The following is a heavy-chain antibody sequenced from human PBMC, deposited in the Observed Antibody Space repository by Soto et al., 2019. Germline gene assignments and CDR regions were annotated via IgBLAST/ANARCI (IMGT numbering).Heavy chain of an antibody. CDR3: ARAQGYSGYDGLSN. CDR1: GGTFSSYA. J-gene: IGHJ4*02. CDR2: IIPIFGTA. D-gene: IGHD5-12*01. V-gene: IGHV1-69*12. Sequence: QVQLVQSGAEVKKPGSSVKVSCKASGGTFSSYAISWVRQAPGQGLEWMGGIIPIFGTANYAQKFQGRVTIIADESTSTAYMELSSLRSEDTAVYYCARAQGYSGYDGLSNWGQGTLVTVSS.